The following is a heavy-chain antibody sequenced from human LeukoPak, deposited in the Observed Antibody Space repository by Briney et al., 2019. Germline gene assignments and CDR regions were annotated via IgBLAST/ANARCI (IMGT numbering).Heavy chain of an antibody. V-gene: IGHV4-34*01. Sequence: PSETLSLTCAVYAGSFTDYYWTWIRQPPGKGLEWIGEINHSGSTNYNPSLRSRVTMSVDTSKNQFSLKLRSVTAADTAIYYCARGWYPDSWGQGTLVTVSS. CDR2: INHSGST. D-gene: IGHD6-13*01. CDR1: AGSFTDYY. J-gene: IGHJ4*02. CDR3: ARGWYPDS.